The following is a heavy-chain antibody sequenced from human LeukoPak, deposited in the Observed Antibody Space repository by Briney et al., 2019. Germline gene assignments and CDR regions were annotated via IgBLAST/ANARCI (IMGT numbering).Heavy chain of an antibody. Sequence: SETLSLTCTVSGYSISSGYYWGWIRQPPGKGLEWIGSIYHSGSTYYNPSLKSRVTISVDTSKNQFSLKLSSVTAADTAVYYCARCNDYGGNNDYWGQGTLVTVSS. CDR1: GYSISSGYY. V-gene: IGHV4-38-2*02. J-gene: IGHJ4*02. CDR2: IYHSGST. CDR3: ARCNDYGGNNDY. D-gene: IGHD4-23*01.